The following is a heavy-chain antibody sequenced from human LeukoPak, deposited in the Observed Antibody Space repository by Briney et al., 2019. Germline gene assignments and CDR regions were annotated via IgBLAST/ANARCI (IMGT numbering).Heavy chain of an antibody. CDR3: ARVRRYCSGGSCYEDDYYYYYMDV. Sequence: SVKVSCKASGGTFSSYAISWVQQAPGQGLEWMGGIIPIFGTANYAQKFQGRVTITTDESTSTAYMELSSLRSEDTAVYYCARVRRYCSGGSCYEDDYYYYYMDVWGKGTTVTVSS. V-gene: IGHV1-69*05. CDR1: GGTFSSYA. J-gene: IGHJ6*03. CDR2: IIPIFGTA. D-gene: IGHD2-15*01.